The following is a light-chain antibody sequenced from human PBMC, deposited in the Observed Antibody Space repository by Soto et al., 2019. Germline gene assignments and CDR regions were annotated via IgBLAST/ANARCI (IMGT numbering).Light chain of an antibody. CDR3: QQYGSSPKT. CDR1: QSVSSSY. J-gene: IGKJ1*01. CDR2: GAS. V-gene: IGKV3-20*01. Sequence: EIVLTQSPGTLSLSPGGRATLSCRASQSVSSSYLAWYQQEPGQAPRLLIYGASSRATGIPDRLSGSGSGTDFTLTISRLEPEDFAVYYCQQYGSSPKTFGQGTKVDIK.